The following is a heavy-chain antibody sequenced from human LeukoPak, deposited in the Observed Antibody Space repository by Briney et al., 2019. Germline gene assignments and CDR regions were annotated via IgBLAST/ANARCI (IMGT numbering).Heavy chain of an antibody. CDR1: GVSISGYY. J-gene: IGHJ4*02. CDR3: ARGRGYSY. CDR2: INQSGST. V-gene: IGHV4-34*01. Sequence: MPSETLSLTCAVYGVSISGYYWSWIRQSPGKGLEWIGEINQSGSTNYNSSPKSRVTISADASKNQFSLKLSSVTAADTAVYYCARGRGYSYWGQGTLVTVSS. D-gene: IGHD1-1*01.